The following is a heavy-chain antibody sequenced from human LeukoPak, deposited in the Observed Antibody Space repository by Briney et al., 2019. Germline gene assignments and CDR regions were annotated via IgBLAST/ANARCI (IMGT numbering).Heavy chain of an antibody. CDR2: IYYTGNT. V-gene: IGHV4-59*01. CDR3: ARDSGTNGGAFDY. CDR1: GGSISNYY. Sequence: SETLSLTCNVSGGSISNYYWSWIRQPPGKGLEWIGYIYYTGNTNYNPSLKSRVTIAVDTSKNHCSLKLSSVTAADTAVYYCARDSGTNGGAFDYWGQGTLVTVSS. D-gene: IGHD5-12*01. J-gene: IGHJ4*02.